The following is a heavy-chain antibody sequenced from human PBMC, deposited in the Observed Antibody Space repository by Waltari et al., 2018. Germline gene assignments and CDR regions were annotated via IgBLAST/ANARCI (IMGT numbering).Heavy chain of an antibody. Sequence: QVQLVQSGAEVKKPGASVKVSCKASGYTFTGYYMHWVRQAPGQGLEWMGWINPNSGGTNYAQKFHGRVTMTRDTSISTAYMELSRLRSDDTAVYYCARDSRVTYYDSSGYPEYGWAFDIWGQGTMVTVSS. CDR3: ARDSRVTYYDSSGYPEYGWAFDI. V-gene: IGHV1-2*02. D-gene: IGHD3-22*01. CDR2: INPNSGGT. J-gene: IGHJ3*02. CDR1: GYTFTGYY.